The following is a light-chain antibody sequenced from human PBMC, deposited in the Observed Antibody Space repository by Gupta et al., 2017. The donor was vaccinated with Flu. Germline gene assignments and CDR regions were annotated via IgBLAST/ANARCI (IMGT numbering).Light chain of an antibody. CDR1: QGSVDEGNSKNQ. J-gene: IGKJ2*03. V-gene: IGKV4-1*01. Sequence: LGSRATRKSETTQGSVDEGNSKNQLAWYQQKPGQAPRLLMYGTSNREPGIPDRFSGSGSGTDFTLTINNLQAEDVALYYCQQYDTLLYSFGQGTRLKIK. CDR3: QQYDTLLYS. CDR2: GTS.